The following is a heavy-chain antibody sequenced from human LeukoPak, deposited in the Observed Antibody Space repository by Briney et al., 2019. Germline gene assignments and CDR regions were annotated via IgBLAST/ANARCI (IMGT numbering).Heavy chain of an antibody. V-gene: IGHV3-33*01. J-gene: IGHJ6*02. CDR2: IWYDGSNK. CDR1: GFTFSSYG. D-gene: IGHD5-24*01. Sequence: GGSLRLSCAASGFTFSSYGMHWVRQAPGKGLEWVAVIWYDGSNKYYADSVKGRFTISRDNSKNTLYLQMNSLRAEDTAVYYCARVRGGYNQYYYYGMDVWGQGTTVTVSS. CDR3: ARVRGGYNQYYYYGMDV.